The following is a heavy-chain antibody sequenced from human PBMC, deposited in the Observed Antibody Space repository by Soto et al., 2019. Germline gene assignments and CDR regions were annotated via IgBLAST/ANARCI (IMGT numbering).Heavy chain of an antibody. Sequence: SETLSLTCAVSGGAFNGYYWTWVRQSPGKGLEWIGEINHSGRTDSNPSLKSRVTMSIDTSKKVFSLNLTSVTAADTAVYFCARGGASLIRGAPGGLDYRGQGPLVTVSS. CDR3: ARGGASLIRGAPGGLDY. CDR2: INHSGRT. V-gene: IGHV4-34*01. J-gene: IGHJ4*02. D-gene: IGHD3-10*01. CDR1: GGAFNGYY.